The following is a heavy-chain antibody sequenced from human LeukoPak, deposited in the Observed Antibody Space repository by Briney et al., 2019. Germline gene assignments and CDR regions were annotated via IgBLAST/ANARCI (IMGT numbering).Heavy chain of an antibody. D-gene: IGHD6-19*01. CDR2: INWNGGST. CDR3: ARAVVAVAGTGGVFDI. V-gene: IGHV3-20*04. J-gene: IGHJ3*02. Sequence: GGSLRLSCAASGFTFDDYGMSWVRQAPGKGLEWVSGINWNGGSTGYADSVKGRFTISRDNAKNSLYLQMNSLRAEDTALYYCARAVVAVAGTGGVFDIWGQGTMVTVSS. CDR1: GFTFDDYG.